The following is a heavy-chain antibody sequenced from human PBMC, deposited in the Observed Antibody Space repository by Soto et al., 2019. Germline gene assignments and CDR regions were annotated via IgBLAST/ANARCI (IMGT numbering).Heavy chain of an antibody. CDR3: ARHIAVSGTRGFDF. D-gene: IGHD6-19*01. Sequence: QVQLQESGPGLMKPSGTLSLTCAVSGGSISTNWWSWVRQPPGKGLEWIGEIYHSGSTNYNPSLRNRVSMAVDKSQNHLSLNLNTVTAADTAVYYCARHIAVSGTRGFDFWGQGTLVTVSS. J-gene: IGHJ4*02. CDR1: GGSISTNW. CDR2: IYHSGST. V-gene: IGHV4-4*02.